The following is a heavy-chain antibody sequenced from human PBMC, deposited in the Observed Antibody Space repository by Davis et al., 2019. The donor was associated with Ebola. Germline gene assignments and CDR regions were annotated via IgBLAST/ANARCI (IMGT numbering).Heavy chain of an antibody. Sequence: GESLKISCAASGFTFSSYGMHWVRQAPGKGLEWVAVIWYDGSNKYYADSVKGRFTISRANSKNTLYLQMNSLRGEDTAVYYCARSGLSFGVVKYHYGMDAWGKGTTVTVSS. CDR2: IWYDGSNK. V-gene: IGHV3-33*01. D-gene: IGHD3-3*01. CDR1: GFTFSSYG. J-gene: IGHJ6*04. CDR3: ARSGLSFGVVKYHYGMDA.